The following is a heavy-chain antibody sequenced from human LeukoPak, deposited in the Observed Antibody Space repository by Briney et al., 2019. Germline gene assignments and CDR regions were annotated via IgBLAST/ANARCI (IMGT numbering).Heavy chain of an antibody. V-gene: IGHV3-9*01. J-gene: IGHJ6*02. CDR1: GFTFDDYA. CDR3: AKGYSGSSYYYGMDV. CDR2: ISWNSGSI. Sequence: GGSLRLSCAASGFTFDDYAMHWVRQAPGKGLEWVSGISWNSGSIGYADSVKGRFTISRDNAKNSLYLQMNSLRAEDTALYYCAKGYSGSSYYYGMDVWGQGTTVTVSS. D-gene: IGHD1-26*01.